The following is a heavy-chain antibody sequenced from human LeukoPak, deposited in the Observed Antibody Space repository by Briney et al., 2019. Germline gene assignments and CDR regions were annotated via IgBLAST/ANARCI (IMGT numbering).Heavy chain of an antibody. CDR3: ARIGGKDY. Sequence: SETLSLTCTVSGGSISTYYWSWIRQPPGKGLEWIGYIYYSGSTNYNPSLKSRVTISVDTSKNQFSLKLTSVTAADTAVYYCARIGGKDYWGQGTLVTVSS. V-gene: IGHV4-59*08. J-gene: IGHJ4*02. CDR2: IYYSGST. D-gene: IGHD4-23*01. CDR1: GGSISTYY.